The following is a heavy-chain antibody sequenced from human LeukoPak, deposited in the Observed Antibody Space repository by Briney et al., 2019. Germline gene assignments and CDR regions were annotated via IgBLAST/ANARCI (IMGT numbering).Heavy chain of an antibody. J-gene: IGHJ4*02. D-gene: IGHD3-22*01. CDR3: ARESYDRDFFDY. CDR2: IYSGGST. CDR1: GFTVSSNY. V-gene: IGHV3-66*01. Sequence: GGSLRLSCAASGFTVSSNYMSWVRQAPGKGLEWVSVIYSGGSTYYADSVKGRFTISRDNSKNTLYLQMSSLRAEDTAVYYCARESYDRDFFDYWGQGTLVTVSS.